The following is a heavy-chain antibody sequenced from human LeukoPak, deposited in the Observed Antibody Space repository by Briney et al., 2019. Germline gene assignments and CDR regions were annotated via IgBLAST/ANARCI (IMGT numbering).Heavy chain of an antibody. J-gene: IGHJ4*02. CDR1: GGSINSSSYY. CDR2: INHSGST. Sequence: PSETLSLTCTVSGGSINSSSYYWGWIRQPPGKGLEWIGEINHSGSTNYNPSLKSRVTISVGTSKNQFSLKLSSVTAADTAVYYCARGVVGDYWGQGTLVTVSS. CDR3: ARGVVGDY. D-gene: IGHD2-21*01. V-gene: IGHV4-39*07.